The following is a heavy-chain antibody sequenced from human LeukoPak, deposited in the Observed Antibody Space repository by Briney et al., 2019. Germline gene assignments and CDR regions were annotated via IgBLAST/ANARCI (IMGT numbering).Heavy chain of an antibody. D-gene: IGHD3-10*01. CDR3: ATDRSYYYGSGRRAFDI. V-gene: IGHV1-24*01. CDR1: GYTLTELS. J-gene: IGHJ3*02. CDR2: FDPEDGET. Sequence: ASVKVSCKVSGYTLTELSMHWVRQAPGKGLGWMGGFDPEDGETIYAQKFQGRVTRTEDTSADTAYMELSSLRSEDTAVCYCATDRSYYYGSGRRAFDIWGQGTMVTVSS.